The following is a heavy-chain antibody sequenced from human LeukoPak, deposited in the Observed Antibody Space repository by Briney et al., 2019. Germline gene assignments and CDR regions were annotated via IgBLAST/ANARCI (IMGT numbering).Heavy chain of an antibody. D-gene: IGHD3-22*01. V-gene: IGHV4-31*03. Sequence: SETLSLTCTVSGGSISSGGYYWSWIRQHPGKGLEWIGYIYYSGSTYYNPSLKSRVTILVDTSKNQFSLKLSSVTAADTAVYYCARADYYDSRVDYWGQGTLVTVSS. CDR2: IYYSGST. CDR1: GGSISSGGYY. CDR3: ARADYYDSRVDY. J-gene: IGHJ4*02.